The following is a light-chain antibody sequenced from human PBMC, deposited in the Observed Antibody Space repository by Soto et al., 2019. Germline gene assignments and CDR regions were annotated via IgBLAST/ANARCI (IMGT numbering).Light chain of an antibody. V-gene: IGKV1-5*03. Sequence: DIQMTQSPSTLSASVGDRVTITCRASQSFSGWLAWFQQKPGKAPKLLIYRASNLESGVPSRFSGSGSGTEFTLTINSLQPDDLATSYCQQYNSYSRTFGQGTKVEIK. J-gene: IGKJ1*01. CDR3: QQYNSYSRT. CDR1: QSFSGW. CDR2: RAS.